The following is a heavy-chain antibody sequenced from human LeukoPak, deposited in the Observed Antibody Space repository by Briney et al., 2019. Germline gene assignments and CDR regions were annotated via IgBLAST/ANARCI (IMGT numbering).Heavy chain of an antibody. D-gene: IGHD2-15*01. CDR2: IKQDGSEK. V-gene: IGHV3-7*05. Sequence: GGSLRLSCVASGFTFRSYWMNWVRQAPGKGLEWVANIKQDGSEKYYVDSVKGRFTISRDNAKSSLYLQMNSLRAEDTAVYYCAREADWFDPWGQGALVTVSS. CDR3: AREADWFDP. J-gene: IGHJ5*02. CDR1: GFTFRSYW.